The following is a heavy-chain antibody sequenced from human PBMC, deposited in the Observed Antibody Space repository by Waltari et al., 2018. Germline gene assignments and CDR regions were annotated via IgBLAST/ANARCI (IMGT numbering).Heavy chain of an antibody. CDR3: ARREIPLGVDY. V-gene: IGHV3-7*03. CDR2: IKEDGSEK. J-gene: IGHJ4*02. D-gene: IGHD1-26*01. Sequence: EVQLVESGGGLVQPGGSLSLSCAASGFTFSSYWMNWVRQAPGKGLEWVANIKEDGSEKYYVESVKGLFTNSRDKAKNSLYLQMNSLRAEDTAVYYWARREIPLGVDYWGQGTLVTVSS. CDR1: GFTFSSYW.